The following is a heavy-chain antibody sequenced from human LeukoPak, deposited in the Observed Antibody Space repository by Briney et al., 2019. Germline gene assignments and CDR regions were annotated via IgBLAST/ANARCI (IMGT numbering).Heavy chain of an antibody. D-gene: IGHD6-19*01. CDR3: ATDGSYSSGWSDY. CDR1: GFTFSSYG. V-gene: IGHV3-30*03. Sequence: GRSLRLSCAASGFTFSSYGMHWVRQAPGKGLEWVAVISYDGSNKYYADSVKGRFTISRDNAKNSLYLQMNSLRAEDTAVYYCATDGSYSSGWSDYWGQGTLVTVSS. J-gene: IGHJ4*02. CDR2: ISYDGSNK.